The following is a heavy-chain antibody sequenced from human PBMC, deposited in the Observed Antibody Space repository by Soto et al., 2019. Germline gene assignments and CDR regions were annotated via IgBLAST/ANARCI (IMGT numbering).Heavy chain of an antibody. V-gene: IGHV3-30-3*01. CDR3: ASLYDSSGYPNDY. J-gene: IGHJ4*02. D-gene: IGHD3-22*01. Sequence: GSLRLSCAASGFTFSSYAMHWVRQAPGKGLEWVAVISYDGSNKYYADSVKGRFTISRDNSKNTLYLQMNSLRAEDTAVYYCASLYDSSGYPNDYWGQGTLVTVSS. CDR2: ISYDGSNK. CDR1: GFTFSSYA.